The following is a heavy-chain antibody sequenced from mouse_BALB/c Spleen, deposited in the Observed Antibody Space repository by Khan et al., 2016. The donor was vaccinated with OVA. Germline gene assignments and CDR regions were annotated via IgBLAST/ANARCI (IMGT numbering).Heavy chain of an antibody. V-gene: IGHV1S136*01. D-gene: IGHD4-1*01. CDR3: AREAYNWDFSFAY. CDR2: INPHNDGT. Sequence: VQLQQPGPELVKPGASVKMSCKASGYTFTNYVTHWVKQKPGQGLEWIGYINPHNDGTRFHEKFKGKATLTSDKSSSTAYMELSSLTSEDSAVYYGAREAYNWDFSFAYWGQGTLVTVSA. CDR1: GYTFTNYV. J-gene: IGHJ3*01.